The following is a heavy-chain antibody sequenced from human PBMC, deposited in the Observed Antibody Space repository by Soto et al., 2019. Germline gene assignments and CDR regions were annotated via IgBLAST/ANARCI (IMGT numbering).Heavy chain of an antibody. V-gene: IGHV3-7*01. D-gene: IGHD1-20*01. CDR1: EFTFDKYY. Sequence: PGGSLRLSCAAPEFTFDKYYMTWVRQAPGKGPEWVANIKPDGSEQYYVDSVKGRFTISRDNANNSLYLQMNSLRAEDTAVYFCARGNWNYYYGFDVWGQGTTVTVS. J-gene: IGHJ6*02. CDR3: ARGNWNYYYGFDV. CDR2: IKPDGSEQ.